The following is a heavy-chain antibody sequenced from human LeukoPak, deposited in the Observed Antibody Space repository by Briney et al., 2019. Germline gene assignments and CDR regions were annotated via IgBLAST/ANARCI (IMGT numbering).Heavy chain of an antibody. CDR2: ISGSGGST. Sequence: GGSLRLSCAASGFTFSSYAMSWVRQAPGKGLEWVSGISGSGGSTYYGDSVKGRFTISRDNSKNTLYLQMNSLRAEDTAVYYCARDPGYAIYYFDYWGQGLLVTVSS. J-gene: IGHJ4*02. D-gene: IGHD3-9*01. CDR1: GFTFSSYA. CDR3: ARDPGYAIYYFDY. V-gene: IGHV3-23*01.